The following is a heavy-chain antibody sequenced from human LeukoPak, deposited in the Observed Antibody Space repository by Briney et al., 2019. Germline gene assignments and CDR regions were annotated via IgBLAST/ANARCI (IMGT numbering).Heavy chain of an antibody. Sequence: SVKVSCKASGGTFSSYAISWVRQAPGQGLEWMGRIIPILGTANYAQKFQGRVTITTDESTSTAYMELSSLRSEDTAVYYCARDRDYGGNSGAFDIWGQGTMVTASS. CDR1: GGTFSSYA. J-gene: IGHJ3*02. V-gene: IGHV1-69*11. CDR3: ARDRDYGGNSGAFDI. D-gene: IGHD4-23*01. CDR2: IIPILGTA.